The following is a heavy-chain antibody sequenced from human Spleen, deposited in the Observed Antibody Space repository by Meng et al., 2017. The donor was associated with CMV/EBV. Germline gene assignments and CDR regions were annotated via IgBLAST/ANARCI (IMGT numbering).Heavy chain of an antibody. J-gene: IGHJ4*02. CDR3: AKVVVVVPAANTFFDY. CDR1: AFIFSSYW. D-gene: IGHD2-2*01. Sequence: GGSLRLSCAASAFIFSSYWMSWVRQAPGKGLEWVSAISGSGGSTYYADSVKGRFTISRDNSKNTLYLQMNSLRAEDTAVYYCAKVVVVVPAANTFFDYWGQGTLVTVSS. V-gene: IGHV3-23*01. CDR2: ISGSGGST.